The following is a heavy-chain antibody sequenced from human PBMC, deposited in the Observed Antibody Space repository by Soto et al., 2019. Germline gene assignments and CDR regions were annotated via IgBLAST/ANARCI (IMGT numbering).Heavy chain of an antibody. D-gene: IGHD3-9*01. Sequence: PSETLSLTCTVSGGSISSDSYYWGWIRQPPEKGLEWIASISYSGSTYYNPSLKSRVTISLDTSNNQFSLNLSSVIAADTAIYYCARARNYDILTGYQNWFGPWGQGTLVTVSS. CDR3: ARARNYDILTGYQNWFGP. V-gene: IGHV4-39*07. J-gene: IGHJ5*02. CDR1: GGSISSDSYY. CDR2: ISYSGST.